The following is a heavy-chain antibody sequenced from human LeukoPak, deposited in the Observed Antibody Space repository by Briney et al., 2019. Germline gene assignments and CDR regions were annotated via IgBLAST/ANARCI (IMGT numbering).Heavy chain of an antibody. CDR1: GGSFSGYY. D-gene: IGHD6-13*01. CDR2: INHSGST. J-gene: IGHJ6*03. V-gene: IGHV4-34*01. Sequence: SETLSLTCAVYGGSFSGYYWSWIRQPPGKGLEWIGEINHSGSTNYNPSLKSRVTISVDTSKNQFSLKLSSVTAADTAVYYCARVSSWYAYYYYYMDVWGKGTTVTVSS. CDR3: ARVSSWYAYYYYYMDV.